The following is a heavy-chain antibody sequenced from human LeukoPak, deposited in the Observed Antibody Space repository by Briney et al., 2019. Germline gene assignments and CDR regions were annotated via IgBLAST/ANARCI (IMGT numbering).Heavy chain of an antibody. Sequence: GGSLRLSCAASGFTFSRYAMNWVRQSPGKGLECVSIISGAGGSTYYADSVKGRFTISRDNSKNMLFLQMNSLRAEDTALYYCAKNVGGIYAFDMWGQGTMVTVSS. J-gene: IGHJ3*02. CDR3: AKNVGGIYAFDM. CDR2: ISGAGGST. V-gene: IGHV3-23*01. CDR1: GFTFSRYA. D-gene: IGHD3-16*01.